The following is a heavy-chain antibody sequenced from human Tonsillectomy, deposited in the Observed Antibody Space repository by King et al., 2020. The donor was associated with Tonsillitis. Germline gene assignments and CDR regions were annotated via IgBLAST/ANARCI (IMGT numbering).Heavy chain of an antibody. CDR3: ARYDSGSFDY. CDR1: GGSIRTGDHY. Sequence: QLQESGPGVVKPSETLSLTCTVSGGSIRTGDHYWAWIRQAPGKGLEWIGYMYYSGTIFYNPSLKSRITISGGTSENRFSLKLSSGTAADTAVYFCARYDSGSFDYWGQGALVTVSS. CDR2: MYYSGTI. V-gene: IGHV4-39*01. J-gene: IGHJ4*02. D-gene: IGHD1-26*01.